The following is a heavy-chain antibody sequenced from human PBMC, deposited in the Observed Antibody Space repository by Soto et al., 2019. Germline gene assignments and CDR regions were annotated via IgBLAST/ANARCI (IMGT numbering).Heavy chain of an antibody. J-gene: IGHJ4*02. CDR1: GFTFSNYW. CDR2: INQDGSEK. D-gene: IGHD3-9*01. Sequence: GGSLRLSCAASGFTFSNYWMSWVRRAPGKGLEWVADINQDGSEKYYVDSVKGRFTISRDNADNSLYLHMDSLRVEDTAVYYYAHFDWFIDYWGQGTLVTVSS. CDR3: AHFDWFIDY. V-gene: IGHV3-7*03.